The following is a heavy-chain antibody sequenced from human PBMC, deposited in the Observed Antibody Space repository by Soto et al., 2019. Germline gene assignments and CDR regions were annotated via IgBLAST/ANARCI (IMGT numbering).Heavy chain of an antibody. CDR3: ARDRHDYGDYGGEGPSHCYYYYMDV. CDR1: GYTFTSYY. CDR2: INPSGGST. D-gene: IGHD4-17*01. J-gene: IGHJ6*03. V-gene: IGHV1-46*03. Sequence: ASVKVSCKASGYTFTSYYMHWVRQAPGQGLEWMGIINPSGGSTSYAQKFQGRVTMTRDTSTSTVYMELSSLRSEDTAVYYCARDRHDYGDYGGEGPSHCYYYYMDVWGKGTTVTVSS.